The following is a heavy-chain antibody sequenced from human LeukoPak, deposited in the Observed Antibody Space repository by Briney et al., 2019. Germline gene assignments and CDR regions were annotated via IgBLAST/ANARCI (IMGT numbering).Heavy chain of an antibody. J-gene: IGHJ4*02. CDR1: GGAFRSYA. CDR2: IIPIFGTA. CDR3: ARDPSWYFDY. V-gene: IGHV1-69*13. Sequence: VQVSCNASGGAFRSYAISWVRQAPGQGLEWKGRIIPIFGTANYAQKFQGRVTITTDESTSTAYMELSSLRSEDAAVYYCARDPSWYFDYWGQGTLVTVSS.